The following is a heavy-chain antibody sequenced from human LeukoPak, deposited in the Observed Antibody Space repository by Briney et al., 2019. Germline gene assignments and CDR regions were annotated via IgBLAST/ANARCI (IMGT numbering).Heavy chain of an antibody. V-gene: IGHV4-59*01. Sequence: SETLSLTCTVSGGSISSYYWSWIRQPPGKGLEWIGYIYYSGSTNYNPSLKSRVTISVDTSKNQYSLKLSSVTAADTAVYYCAREGYDSSGYYSGFDYWGQGTLVTVSS. CDR2: IYYSGST. CDR3: AREGYDSSGYYSGFDY. D-gene: IGHD3-22*01. CDR1: GGSISSYY. J-gene: IGHJ4*02.